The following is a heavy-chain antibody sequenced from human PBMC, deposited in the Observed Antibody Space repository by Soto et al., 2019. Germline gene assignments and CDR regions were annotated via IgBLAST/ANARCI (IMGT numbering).Heavy chain of an antibody. Sequence: QVQLVESGGGVVQPGRSLRLSCAASGFTFSSDGMHWVRQAPGKGLEWVAVISYDGSNKYYADAVKGRFTISRDNSKNTLYLQMNSLRAEDTAVYYCAKSKQWLGKSSWYCDLWGRGTLVTVSS. CDR1: GFTFSSDG. J-gene: IGHJ2*01. CDR2: ISYDGSNK. CDR3: AKSKQWLGKSSWYCDL. D-gene: IGHD6-19*01. V-gene: IGHV3-30*18.